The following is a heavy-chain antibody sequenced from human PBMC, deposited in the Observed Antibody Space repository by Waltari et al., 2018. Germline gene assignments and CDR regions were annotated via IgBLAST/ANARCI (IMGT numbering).Heavy chain of an antibody. J-gene: IGHJ3*02. CDR1: GGSISSYY. D-gene: IGHD3-22*01. Sequence: QVQLQELGPGLVKPSETLSLTCTVSGGSISSYYWSWIRQPPGKGLEWIGYIYYSGSTNYNPALKSRVTISVDTSKNQFSLKLSSVTAADTAVYYCARDYDSSGYYLNREGAFDIWGQGTMVTVSS. CDR2: IYYSGST. CDR3: ARDYDSSGYYLNREGAFDI. V-gene: IGHV4-59*01.